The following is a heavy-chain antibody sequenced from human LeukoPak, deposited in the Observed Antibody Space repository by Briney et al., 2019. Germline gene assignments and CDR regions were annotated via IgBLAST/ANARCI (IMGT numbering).Heavy chain of an antibody. J-gene: IGHJ4*02. V-gene: IGHV4-34*01. Sequence: SETLSLTCAVYGGSFSGYYWSWIRQPPGKGLEWIGEINHSGSTNYNPSLKSRVTISVDTSKNQFSLKLSSVTAADTAVYYCARGAPELSIDGYNYYFDYWGQGTLVTVSS. D-gene: IGHD5-24*01. CDR3: ARGAPELSIDGYNYYFDY. CDR2: INHSGST. CDR1: GGSFSGYY.